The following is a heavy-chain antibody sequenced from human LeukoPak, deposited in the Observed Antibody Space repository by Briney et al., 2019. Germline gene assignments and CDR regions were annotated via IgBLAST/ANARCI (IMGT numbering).Heavy chain of an antibody. CDR1: GGTFSSYA. Sequence: GSSVKVSCKASGGTFSSYAISWVRQAPGQGLEWMGRIIPILGIANYAQKFQGRVTITADKSTSTAYMELSSLRSEDTAVYYCARTLYYYDSDARSYYYFYGMDVWGQGTTVTVSS. J-gene: IGHJ6*02. V-gene: IGHV1-69*04. D-gene: IGHD3-22*01. CDR2: IIPILGIA. CDR3: ARTLYYYDSDARSYYYFYGMDV.